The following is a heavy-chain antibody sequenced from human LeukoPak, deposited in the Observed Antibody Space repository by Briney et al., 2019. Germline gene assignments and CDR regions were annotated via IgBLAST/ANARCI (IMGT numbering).Heavy chain of an antibody. D-gene: IGHD3-22*01. CDR2: SIPIFGTA. Sequence: ASVKVSFKASGGTFSSYAISWVRQAPGQGLEWMGGSIPIFGTANYAQKFQGRVTITADESTSTAYMELSSLRSEDTAVYYCARGYPYYYDSSGYYPYWGQGTLVTVSS. CDR3: ARGYPYYYDSSGYYPY. J-gene: IGHJ4*02. CDR1: GGTFSSYA. V-gene: IGHV1-69*01.